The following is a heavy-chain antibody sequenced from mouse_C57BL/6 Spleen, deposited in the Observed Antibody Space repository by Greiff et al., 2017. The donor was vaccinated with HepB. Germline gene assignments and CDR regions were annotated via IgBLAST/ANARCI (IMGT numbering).Heavy chain of an antibody. CDR1: GYTFTSYW. J-gene: IGHJ3*01. V-gene: IGHV1-64*01. D-gene: IGHD1-1*01. Sequence: QVQLQQSGAELVKPGASVKLSCKASGYTFTSYWMHWVKQRPGQGLEWIGMIHPNSGSTNYNEKFKSKATLTVDKSSSTAYMQLSSLTSEDSAVYYCARQHYGSSPWFAYWGQGTLVTVSA. CDR2: IHPNSGST. CDR3: ARQHYGSSPWFAY.